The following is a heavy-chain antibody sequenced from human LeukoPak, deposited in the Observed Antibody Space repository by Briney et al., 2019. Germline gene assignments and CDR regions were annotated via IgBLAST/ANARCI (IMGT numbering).Heavy chain of an antibody. CDR3: ASNSANIAAAGDDAFDI. CDR1: GYTFTGYY. CDR2: INPNSGGT. D-gene: IGHD6-13*01. Sequence: RASVKVSCKTSGYTFTGYYMHWVRQAPGQGLEWMGWINPNSGGTNYAQKFQGRVTMTRDTSISTAYMELSRLRSDDTAVYYCASNSANIAAAGDDAFDIWGQGTMVTVSS. J-gene: IGHJ3*02. V-gene: IGHV1-2*02.